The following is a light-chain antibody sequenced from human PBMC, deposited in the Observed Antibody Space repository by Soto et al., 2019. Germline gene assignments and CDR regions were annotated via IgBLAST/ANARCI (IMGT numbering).Light chain of an antibody. CDR3: SSYTSNDSPYV. CDR2: EVS. CDR1: SSDVGGYNY. Sequence: QSVLTQPASVSGSPGQSITISCTGTSSDVGGYNYVSWYQQHPGKAPKLMIYEVSNRPSGVSNRFSGSKSGNTASLTISGLQAEDEADYYCSSYTSNDSPYVFGTGTKVTVL. V-gene: IGLV2-14*01. J-gene: IGLJ1*01.